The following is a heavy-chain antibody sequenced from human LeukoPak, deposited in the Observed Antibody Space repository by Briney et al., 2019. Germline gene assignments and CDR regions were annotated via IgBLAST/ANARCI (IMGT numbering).Heavy chain of an antibody. J-gene: IGHJ6*03. V-gene: IGHV3-7*01. D-gene: IGHD1-14*01. CDR2: IKQDGSEK. CDR3: ARDRTEYYYYMDV. CDR1: GFTFSSYW. Sequence: GGSLRLSCAASGFTFSSYWMSWVRQASGKGLEWVANIKQDGSEKYYVDSVKGRFTISRDNAKNSLYLQMNSLRAEDTAVYYCARDRTEYYYYMDVWGKGTTVIISS.